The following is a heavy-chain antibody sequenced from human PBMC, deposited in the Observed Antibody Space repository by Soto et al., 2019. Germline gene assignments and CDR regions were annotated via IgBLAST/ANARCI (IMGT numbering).Heavy chain of an antibody. Sequence: ASVKVSCKASGYTFTSYAMHWVRQAPGQRLEWMGWINAGNGNTKYSQKLQGRVTITRDTSASTAYMELSSLRSEDTAVYYCARGFGYSSGYPEYYFDYWGQGTLVTVSS. CDR2: INAGNGNT. CDR1: GYTFTSYA. D-gene: IGHD5-18*01. CDR3: ARGFGYSSGYPEYYFDY. J-gene: IGHJ4*02. V-gene: IGHV1-3*01.